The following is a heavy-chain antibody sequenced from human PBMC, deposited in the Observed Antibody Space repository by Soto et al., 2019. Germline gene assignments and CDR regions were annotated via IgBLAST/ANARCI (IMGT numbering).Heavy chain of an antibody. J-gene: IGHJ4*02. Sequence: EVQLLESGGGLVQPGGSLRLSCAASGFNFGGHAMSWVRQAPGEGLEWVAAIIGSGSRTHYADSVKGRFNISRDNSKNTLYLQMNSLRGDDTGIYYCAKDSLGFNYGSLDYWGQGNLVAVPS. CDR3: AKDSLGFNYGSLDY. V-gene: IGHV3-23*01. D-gene: IGHD2-15*01. CDR1: GFNFGGHA. CDR2: IIGSGSRT.